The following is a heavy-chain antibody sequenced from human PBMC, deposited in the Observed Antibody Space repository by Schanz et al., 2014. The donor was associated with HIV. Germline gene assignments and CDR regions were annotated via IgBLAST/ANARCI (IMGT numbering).Heavy chain of an antibody. CDR1: GFTLRNSW. Sequence: EVQLVESGGGLVKPGGSLRLSCEASGFTLRNSWMTWVRQAPGKGLEWVSTITGSGGHTYYAASVKGRFTISRDNSKNTLFLQMNSLRVEDTALYYCTAYNWHRGQYWGQGTLVTVSS. CDR3: TAYNWHRGQY. J-gene: IGHJ4*02. CDR2: ITGSGGHT. V-gene: IGHV3-23*04. D-gene: IGHD2-21*01.